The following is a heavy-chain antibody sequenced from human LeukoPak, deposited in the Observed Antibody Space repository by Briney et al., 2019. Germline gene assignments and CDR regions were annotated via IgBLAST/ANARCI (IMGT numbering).Heavy chain of an antibody. CDR1: GFTFDDYA. J-gene: IGHJ4*02. V-gene: IGHV3-43*02. Sequence: GGSLRLSCAASGFTFDDYAMHWVRQAPGKGLEWVSLISGDGGSTYYADSVKGRFTISRDNSKNSLYLQMNSLRTEDTALYYCAKDILPAGRYGYFDYWGQGTLVTVSS. CDR3: AKDILPAGRYGYFDY. D-gene: IGHD6-19*01. CDR2: ISGDGGST.